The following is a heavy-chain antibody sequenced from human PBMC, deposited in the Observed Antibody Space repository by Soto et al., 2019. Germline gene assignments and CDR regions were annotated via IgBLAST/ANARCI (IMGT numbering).Heavy chain of an antibody. CDR1: GGSISSSKYY. D-gene: IGHD6-13*01. CDR2: IYYSGST. CDR3: ARLGISAAIDS. J-gene: IGHJ4*02. V-gene: IGHV4-39*01. Sequence: PSETLSLTCTVSGGSISSSKYYWGWIRQPPGKGLEWIGSIYYSGSTYYNPSLKSRVTISVDTSKNQFSLKLSSVTAADTALYFCARLGISAAIDSWGQGTLVTVSS.